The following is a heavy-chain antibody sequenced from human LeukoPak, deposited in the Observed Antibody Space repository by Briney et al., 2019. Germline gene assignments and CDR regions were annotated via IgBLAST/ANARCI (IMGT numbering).Heavy chain of an antibody. CDR3: ARDSYYDFWSGAANAGWFDP. Sequence: SETLSLTCTVSGGSISSYYWSWIRQPAGKGLKWIGRIYTSGSTNYNPSLKSRVTMSVDTSKNQFSLKLSSVTAADTAVYYCARDSYYDFWSGAANAGWFDPWGQGTLVTVSS. CDR2: IYTSGST. V-gene: IGHV4-4*07. CDR1: GGSISSYY. J-gene: IGHJ5*02. D-gene: IGHD3-3*01.